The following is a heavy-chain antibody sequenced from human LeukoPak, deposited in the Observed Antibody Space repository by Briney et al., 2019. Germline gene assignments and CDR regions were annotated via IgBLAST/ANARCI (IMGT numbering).Heavy chain of an antibody. V-gene: IGHV3-23*01. Sequence: GGSLRLSCAASGFAFNYAWVSWVRQAPGKGLEWVSAISVSGNTYHADSVKGRFTISRDSSKNTLYLQMNRLRAEDAAVYYCAKAPVTTCSGAYCYPFDYWGQGTLVTVSS. CDR3: AKAPVTTCSGAYCYPFDY. J-gene: IGHJ4*02. CDR2: ISVSGNT. D-gene: IGHD2-21*01. CDR1: GFAFNYAW.